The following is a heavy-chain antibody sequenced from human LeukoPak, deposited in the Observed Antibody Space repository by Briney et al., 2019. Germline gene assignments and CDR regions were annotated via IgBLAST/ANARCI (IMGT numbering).Heavy chain of an antibody. J-gene: IGHJ4*02. Sequence: SVKVSCKASGGTFNNYAISWVRQAPGQGLEWMGGIIPFFNTANYAQKFQGRVTIIADESTNTAYMELSSLRSEDTAVYYCARGSGYHTKTHFEYWGQGTPVTVSS. V-gene: IGHV1-69*13. D-gene: IGHD5-12*01. CDR2: IIPFFNTA. CDR3: ARGSGYHTKTHFEY. CDR1: GGTFNNYA.